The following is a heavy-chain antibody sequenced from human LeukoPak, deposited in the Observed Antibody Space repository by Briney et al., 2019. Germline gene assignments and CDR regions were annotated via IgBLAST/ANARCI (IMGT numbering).Heavy chain of an antibody. D-gene: IGHD5-24*01. CDR1: GFSFSSHW. Sequence: GGSLRLSCAASGFSFSSHWMHWVRQVPGKGLVWVSRINQDGSNTFYADSVKGRFTTSRDNAKNSLYLQMNSLRAEDTAVYYCARDLGDRDGYIVDYWGQGTLVTVSS. CDR2: INQDGSNT. CDR3: ARDLGDRDGYIVDY. J-gene: IGHJ4*02. V-gene: IGHV3-74*01.